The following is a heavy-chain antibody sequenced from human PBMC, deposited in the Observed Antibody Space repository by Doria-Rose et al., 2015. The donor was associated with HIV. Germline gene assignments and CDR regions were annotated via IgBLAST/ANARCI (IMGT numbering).Heavy chain of an antibody. D-gene: IGHD6-13*01. CDR1: GVSLSSPGMG. J-gene: IGHJ4*02. V-gene: IGHV2-26*01. Sequence: SGPVLVKPTETLTLTCTVSGVSLSSPGMGVSRIRQPPGKALEWLANIFSDDERSYKTTLKSRLTISRGTSKSQVVLTVTDMDPVDTATYYCARIKSSRWYHKYYFDFWGQGTLVIVSA. CDR2: IFSDDER. CDR3: ARIKSSRWYHKYYFDF.